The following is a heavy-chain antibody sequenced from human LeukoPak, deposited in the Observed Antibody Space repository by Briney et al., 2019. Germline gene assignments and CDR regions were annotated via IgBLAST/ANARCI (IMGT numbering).Heavy chain of an antibody. Sequence: GGSLRLSCAASGFTFSNYALHWVRQAPGKGLEWVATIKGDGSDKYYVDSVKGRFTISRDNAKNSLFLQMNSLRAEDTAVYYCARDGGHSADYWGQGTQVTVSS. CDR1: GFTFSNYA. CDR2: IKGDGSDK. CDR3: ARDGGHSADY. V-gene: IGHV3-7*01. J-gene: IGHJ4*02. D-gene: IGHD1-26*01.